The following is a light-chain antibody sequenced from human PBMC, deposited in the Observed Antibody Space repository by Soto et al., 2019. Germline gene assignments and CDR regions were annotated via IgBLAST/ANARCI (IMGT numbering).Light chain of an antibody. CDR1: QSVSGN. CDR2: GAS. Sequence: EIVMTQSPATLSVSPGERATLSCRASQSVSGNLAWYQQKPGKAPRLLIYGASTRATGIPARFSGSGSGTEFTLPISSLQSEDFAVYYCQQYNNWPPITFAQGTRLESK. V-gene: IGKV3-15*01. CDR3: QQYNNWPPIT. J-gene: IGKJ5*01.